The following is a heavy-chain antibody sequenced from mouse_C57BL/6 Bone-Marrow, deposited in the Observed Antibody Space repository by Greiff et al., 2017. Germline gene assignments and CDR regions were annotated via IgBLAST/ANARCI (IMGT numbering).Heavy chain of an antibody. CDR1: GFTFSDYY. D-gene: IGHD2-12*01. Sequence: EVQGVESGGGLVQPGGSLKLSCAASGFTFSDYYMYWVRQTPEQRLEWVAYISNGGGSTYYPDTVKGRFTISRDNAKNTLYLQMSRLKSEDTAMYYCARRSYDAMDYWGQGTSVTVSS. CDR3: ARRSYDAMDY. J-gene: IGHJ4*01. V-gene: IGHV5-12*01. CDR2: ISNGGGST.